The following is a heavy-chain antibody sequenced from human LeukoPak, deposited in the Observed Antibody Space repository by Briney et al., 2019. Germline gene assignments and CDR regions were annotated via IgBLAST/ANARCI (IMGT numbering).Heavy chain of an antibody. CDR3: ARVGGDCSSTSCYIDP. CDR2: ISAYNGNT. Sequence: ASVKVSSKPSGYTFTSYGISWVRQAPGEGIEWMGWISAYNGNTNYAQKLQGRVTMTTDTSTSTAYMELRSLRSDDTAVYYCARVGGDCSSTSCYIDPWGQGTLVTVSS. CDR1: GYTFTSYG. D-gene: IGHD2-2*03. V-gene: IGHV1-18*01. J-gene: IGHJ5*02.